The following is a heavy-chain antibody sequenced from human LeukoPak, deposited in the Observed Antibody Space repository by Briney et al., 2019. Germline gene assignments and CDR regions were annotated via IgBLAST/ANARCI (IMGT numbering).Heavy chain of an antibody. J-gene: IGHJ6*03. CDR2: INHSGST. D-gene: IGHD6-19*01. CDR1: GGSFSGYY. CDR3: ARRVAARVLYYYYYMDV. Sequence: SETLSLTCAVYGGSFSGYYWSWIRQPPGKGLEWIGEINHSGSTNYNPSLKSRVTISVDTSKNQFSLKLSSVTAADTAVYYCARRVAARVLYYYYYMDVWGKGTTVTISS. V-gene: IGHV4-34*01.